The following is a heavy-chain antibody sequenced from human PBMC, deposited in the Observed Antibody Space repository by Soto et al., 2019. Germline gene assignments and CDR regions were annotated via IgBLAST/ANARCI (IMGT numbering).Heavy chain of an antibody. CDR3: ARKVGRTGGGTYYYYGRDV. CDR1: GGSISSSSYY. J-gene: IGHJ6*02. V-gene: IGHV4-39*01. Sequence: SETLSLTCTVSGGSISSSSYYWGWIRQPPGKGLEWIGSIYYSGSTYYNPSLKSRVTISVDTSKNQFSLKLSSVTAADTAVYYWARKVGRTGGGTYYYYGRDVGGQGTTVTVPS. CDR2: IYYSGST. D-gene: IGHD2-15*01.